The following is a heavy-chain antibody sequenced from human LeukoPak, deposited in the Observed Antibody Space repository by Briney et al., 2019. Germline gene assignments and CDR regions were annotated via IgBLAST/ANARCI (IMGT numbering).Heavy chain of an antibody. Sequence: PGGSLRLSCAASGFTFSSYGMHWVRQAPGKGLEWVAFIRYDGSNKYYADSVKGRFTISRDNAKNSLYLQMNSLRAEDTALYYCARRSRYSSGWYFDYWGQGTLVTVSS. J-gene: IGHJ4*02. CDR1: GFTFSSYG. V-gene: IGHV3-30*02. CDR3: ARRSRYSSGWYFDY. D-gene: IGHD6-19*01. CDR2: IRYDGSNK.